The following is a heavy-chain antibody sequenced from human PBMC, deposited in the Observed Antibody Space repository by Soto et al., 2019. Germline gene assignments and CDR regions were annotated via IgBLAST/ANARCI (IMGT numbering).Heavy chain of an antibody. Sequence: FSVVSVCSSKEGVGWIRQPPGKALEWLALIYWDDDKRYSPSLKSRLTITKDTSKNQVVLTMTNMDPVDTATYYCAHRFWQYYFEYWGQRTLVTVSS. V-gene: IGHV2-5*02. CDR2: IYWDDDK. CDR1: VVSVCSSKEG. J-gene: IGHJ4*02. CDR3: AHRFWQYYFEY. D-gene: IGHD3-3*01.